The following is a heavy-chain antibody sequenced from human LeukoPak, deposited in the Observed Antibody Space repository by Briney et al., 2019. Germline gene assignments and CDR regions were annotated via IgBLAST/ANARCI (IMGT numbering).Heavy chain of an antibody. Sequence: GGSLRLSCAASGFTVSSNYMSWVRQAPGKGLEWVSVIYSGGSTYYADSVKGRFTISRDNAKNTLYLQMNSLRAEDTAVYYCARAPLRGVIIRASGMDVWGQGTTVTVSS. CDR3: ARAPLRGVIIRASGMDV. CDR1: GFTVSSNY. J-gene: IGHJ6*02. V-gene: IGHV3-53*01. CDR2: IYSGGST. D-gene: IGHD3-10*01.